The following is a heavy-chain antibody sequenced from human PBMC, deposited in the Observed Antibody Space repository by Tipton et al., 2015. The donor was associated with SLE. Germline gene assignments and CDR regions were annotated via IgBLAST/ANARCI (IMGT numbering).Heavy chain of an antibody. V-gene: IGHV4-39*07. CDR1: GGSISSSSYY. CDR3: ARVRVLLNWFDP. J-gene: IGHJ5*02. CDR2: INHSGST. Sequence: GLVKPSETLSLTCTVSGGSISSSSYYWGWIRQPPGKGLEWIGEINHSGSTNYNPSLKSRVTISVDTSKNQFSLKLSSVTAADTAVYYCARVRVLLNWFDPWGHGTLVTVSS. D-gene: IGHD3-10*01.